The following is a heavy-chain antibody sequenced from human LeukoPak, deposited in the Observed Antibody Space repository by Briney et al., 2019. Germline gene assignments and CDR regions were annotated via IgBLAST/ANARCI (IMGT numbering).Heavy chain of an antibody. D-gene: IGHD4-23*01. V-gene: IGHV4-59*08. J-gene: IGHJ5*02. CDR2: IYYSGST. Sequence: SETLSLTCTVSGGSISSYYWSWIRQPPGKGLEWIGYIYYSGSTNYNPSLKSRVTISVDTSKNQFSLKLSSVTAADTAVYYCARLNGGNLGWFDPWGQGTLVTVSS. CDR3: ARLNGGNLGWFDP. CDR1: GGSISSYY.